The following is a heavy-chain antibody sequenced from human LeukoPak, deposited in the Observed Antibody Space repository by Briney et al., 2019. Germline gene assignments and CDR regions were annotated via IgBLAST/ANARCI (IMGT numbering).Heavy chain of an antibody. Sequence: SETLSLTCTVSGGSIRSYYWGWIRQPPGKGLEWIGYIYYSGSTNYNPSLKSRVTISVDTSKNQFSLKLSSVTAADTAVYYCARGRYSYGLNWFDPWGQGTLVTVSS. CDR3: ARGRYSYGLNWFDP. D-gene: IGHD5-18*01. V-gene: IGHV4-59*01. CDR1: GGSIRSYY. CDR2: IYYSGST. J-gene: IGHJ5*02.